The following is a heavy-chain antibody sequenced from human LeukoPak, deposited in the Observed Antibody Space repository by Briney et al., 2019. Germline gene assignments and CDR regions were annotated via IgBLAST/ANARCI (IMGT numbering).Heavy chain of an antibody. V-gene: IGHV4-31*03. CDR1: GGSISSGGYY. D-gene: IGHD1-14*01. CDR3: ARLYPHRLYYFDY. J-gene: IGHJ4*02. CDR2: IYYSGST. Sequence: SETLSLTCTVSGGSISSGGYYWSWIRQHPGKGLEWIVYIYYSGSTYYNPSLKSRVTISVDTSKNQFSLKLSSVTAADTAVYYCARLYPHRLYYFDYWGQGTLVTVSS.